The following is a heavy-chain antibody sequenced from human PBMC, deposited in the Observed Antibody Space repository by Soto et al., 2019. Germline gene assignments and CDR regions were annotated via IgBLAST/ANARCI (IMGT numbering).Heavy chain of an antibody. CDR3: ARDRYFYDSRGYYRTLDS. D-gene: IGHD3-22*01. V-gene: IGHV4-59*11. J-gene: IGHJ5*01. Sequence: SETLSLTCTISGDSFSNHYWTWIRQSPGKGLEWIGYIFHSGITDYNPSVKSRVTISIDKSRNLFSLNLTSVTAEDTAVYYCARDRYFYDSRGYYRTLDSWGQGTLVTVSS. CDR2: IFHSGIT. CDR1: GDSFSNHY.